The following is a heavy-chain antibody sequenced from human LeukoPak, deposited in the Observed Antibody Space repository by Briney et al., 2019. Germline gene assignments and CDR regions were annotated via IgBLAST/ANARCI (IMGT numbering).Heavy chain of an antibody. J-gene: IGHJ3*02. CDR1: GFTFSSYA. V-gene: IGHV3-21*01. D-gene: IGHD1-26*01. Sequence: KPGGSLRLSCAASGFTFSSYAMNWVRQAPGKGLEWVASISTYSSYIYYADSLEGRFTISRDNAKNSLYLQIDSLRVEDSAVYFCARVSLGATALDAFHIWGQGTMVAVSS. CDR3: ARVSLGATALDAFHI. CDR2: ISTYSSYI.